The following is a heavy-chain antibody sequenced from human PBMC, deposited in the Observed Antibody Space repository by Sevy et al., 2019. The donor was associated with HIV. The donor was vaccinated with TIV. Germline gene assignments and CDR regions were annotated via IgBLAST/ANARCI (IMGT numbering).Heavy chain of an antibody. CDR1: GGTFSSYA. V-gene: IGHV1-69*13. J-gene: IGHJ6*03. Sequence: PSVKVSCKASGGTFSSYAISWVRQAPGQGLEWMGGIIPIFGTANYARKFQGRVTITADESTSTAYLELSSLRSEDTAVYYCASYHDFWSGYYGSYYYMDVWGKGTTVTVSS. D-gene: IGHD3-3*01. CDR3: ASYHDFWSGYYGSYYYMDV. CDR2: IIPIFGTA.